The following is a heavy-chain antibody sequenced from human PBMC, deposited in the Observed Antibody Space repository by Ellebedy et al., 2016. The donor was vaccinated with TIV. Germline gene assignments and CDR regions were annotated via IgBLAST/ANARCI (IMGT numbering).Heavy chain of an antibody. CDR1: GFTFSSYA. V-gene: IGHV3-23*01. CDR2: ISGSGGST. J-gene: IGHJ2*01. CDR3: AKGRDWGPRPPFDL. Sequence: GGSLRLXXAASGFTFSSYAMSWVRQAPGKGLEWVSAISGSGGSTYYADSVKGRFTISRDNSKNTLYLQMNSLRAEDTAVYYCAKGRDWGPRPPFDLWGRGTLVTVSS. D-gene: IGHD7-27*01.